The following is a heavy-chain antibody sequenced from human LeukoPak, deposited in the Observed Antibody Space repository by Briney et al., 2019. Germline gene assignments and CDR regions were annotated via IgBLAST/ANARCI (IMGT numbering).Heavy chain of an antibody. Sequence: ASVKVSCKASGGTFSSYAISWVRQAPGQGLEWMGIINPSGGSTSYAQKFQGRVTMTRDTSTSTVYMELSSLRSEDTAVYYCASSSIAAAGMDYWGQGTLVTVSS. V-gene: IGHV1-46*01. J-gene: IGHJ4*02. CDR1: GGTFSSYA. D-gene: IGHD6-13*01. CDR2: INPSGGST. CDR3: ASSSIAAAGMDY.